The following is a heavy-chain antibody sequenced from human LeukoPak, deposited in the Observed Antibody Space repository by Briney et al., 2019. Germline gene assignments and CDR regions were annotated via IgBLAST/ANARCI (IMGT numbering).Heavy chain of an antibody. Sequence: GGSLRLSCATSGFTFIDYAMRWVRQAPGKGLEWVAIVWNDGSNKYYGDSVKGRFTVSRDNSKNTLYLQMNSLRGEDTAVYYCARDDYSNTLDYWGQGTLVTVSS. D-gene: IGHD4-11*01. V-gene: IGHV3-33*01. CDR2: VWNDGSNK. CDR3: ARDDYSNTLDY. CDR1: GFTFIDYA. J-gene: IGHJ4*02.